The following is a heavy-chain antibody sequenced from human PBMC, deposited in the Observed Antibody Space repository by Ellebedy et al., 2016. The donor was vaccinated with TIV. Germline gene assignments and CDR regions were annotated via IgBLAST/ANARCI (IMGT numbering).Heavy chain of an antibody. CDR1: GFSFSNYA. J-gene: IGHJ3*02. CDR2: ISNSGGTT. D-gene: IGHD6-13*01. Sequence: GESLKISCAASGFSFSNYAMSWVRQAPGKGPEWISTISNSGGTTKYGDSVKGRFATSRDNSRDTLYLQMNTLRAEETAAYYCAKDWTYSSSWWTDDAFDMWGQGTMVTVSS. CDR3: AKDWTYSSSWWTDDAFDM. V-gene: IGHV3-23*01.